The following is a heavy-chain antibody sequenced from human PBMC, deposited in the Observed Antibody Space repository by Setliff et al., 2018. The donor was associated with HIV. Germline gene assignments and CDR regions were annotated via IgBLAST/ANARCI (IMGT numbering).Heavy chain of an antibody. V-gene: IGHV4-39*02. CDR2: IYYSGST. J-gene: IGHJ4*02. Sequence: PSETLSLTCTVSGGSISNNDYYWGWIRQPPGKGLEWIGSIYYSGSTHYNPILKSRISITVDNSKNTLYLQMSSLRAEDTAVYYCVKDPHSGSYAFDYWGQGTLVTVSS. D-gene: IGHD1-26*01. CDR3: VKDPHSGSYAFDY. CDR1: GGSISNNDYY.